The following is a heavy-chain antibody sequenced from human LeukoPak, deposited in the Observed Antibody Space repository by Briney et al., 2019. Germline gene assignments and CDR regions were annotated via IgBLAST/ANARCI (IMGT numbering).Heavy chain of an antibody. D-gene: IGHD3-3*01. Sequence: SSETLSLTCTVSGGSISSSSYYWGWIRQPPGKGLEWIGSIYYSGSTYYNPSLKSRVTISVDTSKNQFSLKLSSVTAADTAVYYCAGKYDFWSGYSYWGQGTLVTVSS. CDR3: AGKYDFWSGYSY. J-gene: IGHJ4*02. V-gene: IGHV4-39*01. CDR1: GGSISSSSYY. CDR2: IYYSGST.